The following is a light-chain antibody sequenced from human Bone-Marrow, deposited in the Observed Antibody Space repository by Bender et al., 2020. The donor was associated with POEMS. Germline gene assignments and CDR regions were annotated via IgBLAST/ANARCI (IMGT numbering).Light chain of an antibody. CDR3: SSYTATKSAYV. Sequence: QSALTQPASVSGSPGQSITISCTGTSSDIGIYNFVSWYQQHPGKAPQLMIYDVTNRPSGASSRFSGSKSGNTASLTISGLQPEDVGGYCCSSYTATKSAYVLGKETKVT. J-gene: IGLJ1*01. CDR1: SSDIGIYNF. V-gene: IGLV2-14*03. CDR2: DVT.